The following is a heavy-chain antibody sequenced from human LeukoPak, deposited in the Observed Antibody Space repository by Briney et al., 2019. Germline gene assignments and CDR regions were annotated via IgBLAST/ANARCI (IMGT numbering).Heavy chain of an antibody. D-gene: IGHD5-24*01. CDR2: INHRGST. CDR1: GGSFSAYY. Sequence: SETLSLTCAVYGGSFSAYYWSWIRQPPGKGLEWIGEINHRGSTNYNPSLKSRVTISVDTSKNQYSLKLSSVTAADTAVYYCARYGKGRWLTSTRPFWYFDLWGRGTLVTVSS. V-gene: IGHV4-34*01. CDR3: ARYGKGRWLTSTRPFWYFDL. J-gene: IGHJ2*01.